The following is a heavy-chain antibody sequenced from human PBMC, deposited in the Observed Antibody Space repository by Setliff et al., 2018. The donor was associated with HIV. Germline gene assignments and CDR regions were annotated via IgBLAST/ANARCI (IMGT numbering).Heavy chain of an antibody. V-gene: IGHV4-59*08. J-gene: IGHJ4*02. CDR3: ARQMPIPGIAITPVDY. Sequence: KPSETLSLTCTVPGDSIRGYYWSWIRQPPGKGLEWMGYVFYTGFAAYNPSLKSRLTISVDTSKSQFSLTLTSVTAADTAVYYCARQMPIPGIAITPVDYWGQGALVTVSS. D-gene: IGHD5-12*01. CDR1: GDSIRGYY. CDR2: VFYTGFA.